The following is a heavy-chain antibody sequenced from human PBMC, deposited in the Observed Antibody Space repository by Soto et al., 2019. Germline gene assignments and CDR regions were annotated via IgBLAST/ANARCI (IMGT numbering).Heavy chain of an antibody. CDR1: GYTFTRNS. CDR3: GAYYNFWSA. J-gene: IGHJ4*02. D-gene: IGHD3-3*01. V-gene: IGHV5-51*01. CDR2: IHPSDSQA. Sequence: EVQLVQSETEVKKPGESLKISCEFPGYTFTRNSIAWVRQMPGQGLEWMGLIHPSDSQAKYSPSFQGQVTISVEKSANTAYLHWSSLKASDSAVYYCGAYYNFWSARGQGTLVIVSS.